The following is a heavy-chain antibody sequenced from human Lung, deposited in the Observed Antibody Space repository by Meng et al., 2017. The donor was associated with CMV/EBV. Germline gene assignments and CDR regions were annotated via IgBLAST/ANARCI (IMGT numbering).Heavy chain of an antibody. CDR1: GGSIGDYF. V-gene: IGHV4-34*01. D-gene: IGHD3-16*01. J-gene: IGHJ4*02. CDR3: ARMMRNNYDSQCGMDD. CDR2: IDHSGST. Sequence: SETLSLTCTVYGGSIGDYFWTWIRQPPGKGLEWIGEIDHSGSTKYNPSLKSRATISDDASKNQLSLKLRSLTAADTAVYYCARMMRNNYDSQCGMDDWGQGTLVTVSS.